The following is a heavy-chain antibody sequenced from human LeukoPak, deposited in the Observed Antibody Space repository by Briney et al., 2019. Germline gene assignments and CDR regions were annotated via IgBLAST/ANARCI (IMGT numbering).Heavy chain of an antibody. CDR1: VAPSVVTT. CDR2: IYNSGST. J-gene: IGHJ6*03. Sequence: PSEPCPSPALSLVAPSVVTTGAGSGSPPGKGLEWIGYIYNSGSTNYNPSLKSRVTISVDTSKNQFSLKLSSVTAADTAVYYCARVPPYTGYDRYYYYIDVWGKGTTVTVSS. D-gene: IGHD5-12*01. CDR3: ARVPPYTGYDRYYYYIDV. V-gene: IGHV4-59*01.